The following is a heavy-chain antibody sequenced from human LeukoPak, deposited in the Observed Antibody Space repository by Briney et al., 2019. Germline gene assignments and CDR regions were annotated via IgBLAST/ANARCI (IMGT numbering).Heavy chain of an antibody. V-gene: IGHV3-49*04. CDR3: TRDQTPYY. Sequence: GSLRLSCTASGFTFGDYAMTWVRQAPGKGLEWVGFIASETYGGTAEYAASVEGRFTISRDDSKSIAYLQMNSLKTEDTAVYYCTRDQTPYYWGQGTLVTVSS. CDR1: GFTFGDYA. J-gene: IGHJ4*02. CDR2: IASETYGGTA.